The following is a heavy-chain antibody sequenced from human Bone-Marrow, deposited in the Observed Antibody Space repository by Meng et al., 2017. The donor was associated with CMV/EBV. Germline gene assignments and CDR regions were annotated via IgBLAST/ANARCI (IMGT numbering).Heavy chain of an antibody. D-gene: IGHD7-27*01. CDR3: ARRDWGARGYYYYGMDV. J-gene: IGHJ6*02. Sequence: SCAISGDSVSSNSAAWNWIRQSPSRGLEWLGRTYYRSKWYNDYAVSVKSRITINPDTSKNQFSLQLNSVTPEDTAVYYCARRDWGARGYYYYGMDVWGQGTTVTVSS. CDR2: TYYRSKWYN. V-gene: IGHV6-1*01. CDR1: GDSVSSNSAA.